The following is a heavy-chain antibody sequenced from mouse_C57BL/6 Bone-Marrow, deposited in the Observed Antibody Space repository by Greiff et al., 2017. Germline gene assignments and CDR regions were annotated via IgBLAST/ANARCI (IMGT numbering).Heavy chain of an antibody. Sequence: VKLQQSGAELARPGASVKLSCKASGYTFTSYGISWVKQRTGQGLEWIGEIYPRSGNTYYNEKFKGKATLTADKSSSTAYMELRSLTSEDSVVYFCARRGDYGGYWGQGTTLTVSS. D-gene: IGHD1-1*01. CDR1: GYTFTSYG. J-gene: IGHJ2*01. CDR2: IYPRSGNT. CDR3: ARRGDYGGY. V-gene: IGHV1-81*01.